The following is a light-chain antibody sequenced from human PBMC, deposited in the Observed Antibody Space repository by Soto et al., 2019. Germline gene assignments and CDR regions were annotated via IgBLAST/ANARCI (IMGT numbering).Light chain of an antibody. CDR3: CSSGGSPTYV. J-gene: IGLJ2*01. CDR1: SSNVGSYKL. CDR2: EVN. Sequence: QSVLTQPASASGSPGQSITISCTGTSSNVGSYKLVSWYQQHPGKAPKLMIFEVNKRPSGVSTRFSGSKSGNTASLTISGRKVDDEADDYRCSSGGSPTYVFGSGTKLTVL. V-gene: IGLV2-23*02.